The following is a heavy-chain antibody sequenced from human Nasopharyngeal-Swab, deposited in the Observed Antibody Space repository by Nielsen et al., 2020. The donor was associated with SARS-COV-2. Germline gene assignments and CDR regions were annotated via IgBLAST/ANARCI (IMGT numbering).Heavy chain of an antibody. CDR3: VRVAGASGYDFSG. V-gene: IGHV1-69*13. CDR1: GGTFSSYA. D-gene: IGHD5-12*01. Sequence: SVKVSCKASGGTFSSYAISWVRQAPGQGLEWMGGIIPIFGTANYAQKFQGRVTITADESTSTAYMELSSLRSEDTAVYYCVRVAGASGYDFSGWGQGTLVTVSS. CDR2: IIPIFGTA. J-gene: IGHJ4*02.